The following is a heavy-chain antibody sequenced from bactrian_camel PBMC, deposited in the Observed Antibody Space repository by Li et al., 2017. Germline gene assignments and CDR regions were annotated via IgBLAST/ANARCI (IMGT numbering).Heavy chain of an antibody. CDR3: AARDGNIWVGPNEYHY. CDR2: LDNGDGST. D-gene: IGHD3*01. CDR1: NSLPNNYC. J-gene: IGHJ4*01. Sequence: QLVESGGGSVQTGGSLRLSCLASNSLPNNYCMGWFRQAPGKEREGVANLDNGDGSTKYADPVKGRFTISKDNAKNTLYPQMNNLKPEDTAMYYCAARDGNIWVGPNEYHYWGQGTQVTVS. V-gene: IGHV3S26*01.